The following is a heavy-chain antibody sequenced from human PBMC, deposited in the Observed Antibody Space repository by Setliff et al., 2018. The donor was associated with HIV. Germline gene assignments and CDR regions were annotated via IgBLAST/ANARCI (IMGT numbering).Heavy chain of an antibody. CDR2: IFTSGHT. D-gene: IGHD3-16*01. J-gene: IGHJ4*02. Sequence: SETLSLPCTVSGGSIRSSSYYLGWIRQPAGKGLEWIGRIFTSGHTNSNPFLKSRVTMSVDTSKDQFSLKLTSVTAADTAVYYCARGPGRATMGAFDFWGRGTLVTVSS. CDR3: ARGPGRATMGAFDF. CDR1: GGSIRSSSYY. V-gene: IGHV4-61*02.